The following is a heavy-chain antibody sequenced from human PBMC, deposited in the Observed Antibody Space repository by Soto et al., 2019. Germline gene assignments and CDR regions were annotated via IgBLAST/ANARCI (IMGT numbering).Heavy chain of an antibody. CDR1: GFTLLSFT. J-gene: IGHJ5*02. CDR3: TRDASRDSSARGWFDP. D-gene: IGHD6-13*01. CDR2: ISSNSAYI. Sequence: GGSLSLSCAASGFTLLSFTMNWVRQAPGKGLEWVSTISSNSAYIYYTDALRGRFTISRDNAKNSLHLQMNSLRAEDTAVYYCTRDASRDSSARGWFDPWGPGTLVTVSS. V-gene: IGHV3-21*01.